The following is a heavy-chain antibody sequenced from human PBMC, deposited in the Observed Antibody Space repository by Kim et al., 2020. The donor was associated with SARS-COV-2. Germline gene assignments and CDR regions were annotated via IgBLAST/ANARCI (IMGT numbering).Heavy chain of an antibody. CDR3: ARDIRVFGVVSPPGYYYYMDV. D-gene: IGHD3-3*01. V-gene: IGHV4-30-4*01. CDR1: GGSISSGDYY. Sequence: SETLSLTCTVSGGSISSGDYYWSWIRQPPGKGLEWIGYIYYSGSTYYNPSLKSRVTISVDTSKNQFSLKLSSVTAADTAVYYCARDIRVFGVVSPPGYYYYMDVWGKGTTVTVSS. J-gene: IGHJ6*03. CDR2: IYYSGST.